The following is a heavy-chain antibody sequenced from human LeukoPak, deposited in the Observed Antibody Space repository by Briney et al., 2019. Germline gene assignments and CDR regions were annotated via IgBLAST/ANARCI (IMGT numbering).Heavy chain of an antibody. CDR2: IYHSGST. CDR3: ARENYSNYVVDY. V-gene: IGHV4-38-2*02. J-gene: IGHJ4*02. D-gene: IGHD4-11*01. Sequence: PSETLSLMCTVSGYSISSGHYWGWIRQPPGKGLEWIGSIYHSGSTYYNPSLKSRVTISVDTSKNQFSLKLSSVTAADTAVYYCARENYSNYVVDYWGQGTLVTVSS. CDR1: GYSISSGHY.